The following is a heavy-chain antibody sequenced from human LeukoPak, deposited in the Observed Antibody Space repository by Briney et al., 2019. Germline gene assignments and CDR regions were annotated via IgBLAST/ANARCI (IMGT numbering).Heavy chain of an antibody. J-gene: IGHJ1*01. V-gene: IGHV3-7*01. D-gene: IGHD2-2*01. CDR1: GLTFSNYW. Sequence: GGSLRLSCEGSGLTFSNYWMSWVRQAPGKGLEWVANIQQHGSETYYGDSVKGRFTISRDNAKNSLYLQMNSLRAEDTAVYYCATYSSSNGRELQYWGQGTLVTVSS. CDR2: IQQHGSET. CDR3: ATYSSSNGRELQY.